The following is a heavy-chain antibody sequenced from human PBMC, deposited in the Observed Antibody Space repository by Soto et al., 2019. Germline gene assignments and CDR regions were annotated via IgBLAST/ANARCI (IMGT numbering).Heavy chain of an antibody. CDR1: GGTFSSYA. V-gene: IGHV1-69*13. Sequence: ASVKVSCKASGGTFSSYAISWVRQAPGQGLEWMGGIIPIFGTANYAQKFQGRVTITADESTSTAYMELSSLRSEDTAVYYCARESEQWLNAFDIWGQGTMVTVSS. J-gene: IGHJ3*02. CDR3: ARESEQWLNAFDI. CDR2: IIPIFGTA. D-gene: IGHD6-19*01.